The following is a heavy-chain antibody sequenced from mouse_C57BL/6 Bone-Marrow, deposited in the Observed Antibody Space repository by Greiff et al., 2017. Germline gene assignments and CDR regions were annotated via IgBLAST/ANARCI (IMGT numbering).Heavy chain of an antibody. CDR2: ISSGSSTI. CDR1: GFTFSDYG. D-gene: IGHD2-4*01. CDR3: ARRDYDFDY. Sequence: EVQGVESGGGLVKPGGSLKLSCAASGFTFSDYGMHWVRQAPGKGLEWVAYISSGSSTIYYADTVKGRFTISGDNAKNTLFLQLTSLKSEDTAMYYCARRDYDFDYWGQGTTLTVSS. J-gene: IGHJ2*01. V-gene: IGHV5-17*01.